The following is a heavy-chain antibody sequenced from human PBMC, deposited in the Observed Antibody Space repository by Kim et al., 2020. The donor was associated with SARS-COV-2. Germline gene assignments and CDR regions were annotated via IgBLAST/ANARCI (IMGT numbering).Heavy chain of an antibody. J-gene: IGHJ6*02. CDR1: GYTLTSYG. D-gene: IGHD3-10*01. CDR3: ARTLGPPIAGGGSGSYYTLYYYGMDV. CDR2: ISAYNGNT. V-gene: IGHV1-18*04. Sequence: ASVKVSCKASGYTLTSYGISWVRQAPGQGLEWMGWISAYNGNTNYAQKLQGRVTMTTDTSTSTAYMELRSLRSDDTAVYYCARTLGPPIAGGGSGSYYTLYYYGMDVWGQGTTVTVSS.